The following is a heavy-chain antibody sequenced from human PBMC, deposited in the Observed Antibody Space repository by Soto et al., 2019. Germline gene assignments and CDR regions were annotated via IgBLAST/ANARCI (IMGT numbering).Heavy chain of an antibody. D-gene: IGHD6-6*01. V-gene: IGHV3-30-3*01. CDR3: ARVPYSSSPFGGFDY. J-gene: IGHJ4*02. CDR1: GFTFSSYA. Sequence: QVQLVESGGGVVQPGRSLRLSCAASGFTFSSYAMHWVRQAPGKGLEWVAVISYDGSNKYYADSVKGRFTISRDNSKNTLYLQMNSLRAEDTAVYYCARVPYSSSPFGGFDYWGQGTLVTVSS. CDR2: ISYDGSNK.